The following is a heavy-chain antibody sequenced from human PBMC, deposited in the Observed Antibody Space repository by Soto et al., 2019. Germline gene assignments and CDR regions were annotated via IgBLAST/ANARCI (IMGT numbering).Heavy chain of an antibody. Sequence: PGESLKISCKGSGRSFAGYWITWVRQKPGKGLEWMGRIDPSDSQTYYSPSFRGHVTISVTKSITTVFLQWSSLRASDTAMYYCARQIYDSDTGPNFQYYFDSWGQGTPVTVSS. CDR1: GRSFAGYW. CDR2: IDPSDSQT. CDR3: ARQIYDSDTGPNFQYYFDS. V-gene: IGHV5-10-1*01. J-gene: IGHJ4*02. D-gene: IGHD3-22*01.